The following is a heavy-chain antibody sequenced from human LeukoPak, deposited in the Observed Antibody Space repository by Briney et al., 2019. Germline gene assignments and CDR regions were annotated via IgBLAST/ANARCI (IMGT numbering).Heavy chain of an antibody. Sequence: GGSLRLSCAASGFTFSSYAMHWVRQAPGKGLEWVSSISSSSSYIYYADSVKGRFTISRDNAKNSLYLQMNSLRAEDTAVYYCARRYPMGYFDYWGQGTLVTVSS. D-gene: IGHD1-1*01. J-gene: IGHJ4*02. CDR1: GFTFSSYA. CDR3: ARRYPMGYFDY. V-gene: IGHV3-21*01. CDR2: ISSSSSYI.